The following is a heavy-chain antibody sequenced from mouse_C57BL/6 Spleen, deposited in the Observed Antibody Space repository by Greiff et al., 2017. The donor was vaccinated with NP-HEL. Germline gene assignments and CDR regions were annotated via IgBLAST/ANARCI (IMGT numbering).Heavy chain of an antibody. V-gene: IGHV5-4*01. CDR1: GFTFSSYA. J-gene: IGHJ4*01. Sequence: EVKLVESGGGLVKPGGSLKLSCAASGFTFSSYAMSWVRQTPEKRLEWVATISDGGSYTYYPDNVKGRFTISRDNAKNNLYLQMSHLKSEDTAMYYCARDGAGDYAMDYWGQGTSVTVSS. CDR3: ARDGAGDYAMDY. CDR2: ISDGGSYT.